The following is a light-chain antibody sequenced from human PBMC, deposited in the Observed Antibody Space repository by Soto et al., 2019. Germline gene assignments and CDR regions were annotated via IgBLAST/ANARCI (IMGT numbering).Light chain of an antibody. Sequence: QSVLTQPASVSGSPGQSITISCTGTSSDVGGYKYVSWYQQHPGKAPKLMIYEVTNRPSGVSNRFFGSKSGNTASLTISGLQAEDEAAYYCSSYTSSSTWVFGGGTKLTVL. J-gene: IGLJ3*02. CDR2: EVT. V-gene: IGLV2-14*01. CDR3: SSYTSSSTWV. CDR1: SSDVGGYKY.